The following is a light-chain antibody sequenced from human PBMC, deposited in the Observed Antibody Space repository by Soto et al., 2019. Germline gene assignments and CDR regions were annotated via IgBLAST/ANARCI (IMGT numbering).Light chain of an antibody. CDR1: XSLVHSDGIAY. CDR2: KVS. J-gene: IGKJ5*01. CDR3: MQGTHWPIT. Sequence: DIVVTQSPLSLPVTLGQPASIPCRSNXSLVHSDGIAYFSWFQQRPGRSPRRLIYKVSNRDSGVPARFSGSGSGTDFALKISRVEAEDVGVYYCMQGTHWPITFGQGTRLEIK. V-gene: IGKV2-30*02.